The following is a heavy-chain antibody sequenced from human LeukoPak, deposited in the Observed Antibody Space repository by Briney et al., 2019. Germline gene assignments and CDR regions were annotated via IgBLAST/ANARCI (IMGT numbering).Heavy chain of an antibody. CDR2: INPGGRRI. CDR1: GYTFTNYY. CDR3: ARDFVGASLSYFDY. V-gene: IGHV1-46*01. J-gene: IGHJ4*02. D-gene: IGHD1-26*01. Sequence: GASVKVSCTASGYTFTNYYMQWVRQAPGQGLEWMGMINPGGRRIDYAQKFQGRVTMTSDTSTSTVYMELSSLNSEDTALYYCARDFVGASLSYFDYWGQGTLVTVSS.